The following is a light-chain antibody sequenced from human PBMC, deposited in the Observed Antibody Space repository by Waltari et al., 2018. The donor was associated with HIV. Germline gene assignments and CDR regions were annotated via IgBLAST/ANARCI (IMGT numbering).Light chain of an antibody. V-gene: IGLV2-8*01. J-gene: IGLJ2*01. CDR2: EVL. Sequence: QSALTQPPSASGSPGPSVTISCTGTSSDIGDYDYVTWYQHQPGEAPKLLIYEVLNRPSGVPHRFSGSKSGNTASLTVSGLQAEDEADYYCSSYGGNSNVIFGGGTKLTVL. CDR3: SSYGGNSNVI. CDR1: SSDIGDYDY.